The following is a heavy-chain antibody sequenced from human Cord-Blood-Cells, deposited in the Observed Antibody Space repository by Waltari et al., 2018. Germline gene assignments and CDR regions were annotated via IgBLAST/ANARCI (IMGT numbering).Heavy chain of an antibody. CDR2: ICHSWRT. J-gene: IGHJ3*02. Sequence: QVQLQESGPGRVTPSETLTLTCSVSGYSISSAYSRDWIRQTPGKGLEWIGSICHSWRTYYNPSLKSRVTISVDTSKNPFSLKLSSVTAADTAVYYCARAELGIGAFDIWGQGTMVTVSS. CDR1: GYSISSAYS. CDR3: ARAELGIGAFDI. V-gene: IGHV4-38-2*02. D-gene: IGHD3-3*02.